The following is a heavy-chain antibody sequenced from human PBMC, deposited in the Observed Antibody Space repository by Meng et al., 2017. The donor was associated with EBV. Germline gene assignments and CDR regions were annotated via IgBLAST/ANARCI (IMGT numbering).Heavy chain of an antibody. D-gene: IGHD2-15*01. V-gene: IGHV1-8*01. J-gene: IGHJ5*02. CDR3: ARGRGVYCSGGSCYPGWFDP. CDR2: MNPNSGNT. CDR1: GYSFTSYD. Sequence: LVEAGAEVKKPGAAGKVSLKASGYSFTSYDINWVRQATGQGLEWMGWMNPNSGNTGYAQKFQGRVTMTRNTSISTAYMELSSLRSEDTAVYYCARGRGVYCSGGSCYPGWFDPWGQGTLVTVSS.